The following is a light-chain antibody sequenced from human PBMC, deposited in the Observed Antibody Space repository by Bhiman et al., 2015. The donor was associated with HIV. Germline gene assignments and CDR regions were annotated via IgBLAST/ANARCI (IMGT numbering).Light chain of an antibody. J-gene: IGLJ2*01. CDR1: SGSIASNY. CDR2: EDN. CDR3: QSYDSVSHVV. V-gene: IGLV6-57*01. Sequence: NFMLTQPHSVSESPGKTITISCTRSSGSIASNYVQWYQQRPGSSPTSVMYEDNQRPSGVPDRFSGSIDSSSNSASLTISGLKTEDEADYYCQSYDSVSHVVFGGGTKLTVL.